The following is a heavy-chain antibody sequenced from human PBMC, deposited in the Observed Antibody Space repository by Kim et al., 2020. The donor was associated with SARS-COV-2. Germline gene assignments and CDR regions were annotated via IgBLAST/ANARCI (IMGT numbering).Heavy chain of an antibody. CDR1: GFTFSSYA. CDR3: AKDYLSGWTDSDFDY. D-gene: IGHD6-19*01. V-gene: IGHV3-23*01. CDR2: ISGSGGST. J-gene: IGHJ4*02. Sequence: GGSLRLSCAASGFTFSSYAMNWVRQAPGKGLEWVSAISGSGGSTYYADSVKGRFTISRDNSKNTLYLQMNSLRAEDTAVYYCAKDYLSGWTDSDFDYWGQGTLVTVSS.